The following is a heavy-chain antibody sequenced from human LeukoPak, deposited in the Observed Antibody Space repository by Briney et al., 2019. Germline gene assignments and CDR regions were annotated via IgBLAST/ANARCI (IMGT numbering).Heavy chain of an antibody. CDR1: GFTFSSYW. CDR3: LFASGSYYTAFHY. D-gene: IGHD3-10*01. V-gene: IGHV3-74*01. Sequence: PGGSLRLSCAASGFTFSSYWMHWVRQVPGRGPVWVSHISIDGSYTNYADSVKGRFTISRDNAKNTLYLEMNSLRAEDTAVYYCLFASGSYYTAFHYWGPGTLVTVSS. J-gene: IGHJ4*02. CDR2: ISIDGSYT.